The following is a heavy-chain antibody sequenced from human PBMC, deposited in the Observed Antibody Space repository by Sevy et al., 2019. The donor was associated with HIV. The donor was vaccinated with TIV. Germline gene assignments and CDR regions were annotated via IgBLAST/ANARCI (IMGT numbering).Heavy chain of an antibody. CDR3: ARDPHSSSWPYYFDY. Sequence: GGSLRLSCAASGFTFSSYSMNWVRLAPGKGLEWVSSVSSSSSYIDYADSVKGRFTISRDNAKNSLYLQMNSLRAEDTAVYYCARDPHSSSWPYYFDYWGQGTLVTVSS. CDR1: GFTFSSYS. CDR2: VSSSSSYI. D-gene: IGHD6-13*01. J-gene: IGHJ4*02. V-gene: IGHV3-21*01.